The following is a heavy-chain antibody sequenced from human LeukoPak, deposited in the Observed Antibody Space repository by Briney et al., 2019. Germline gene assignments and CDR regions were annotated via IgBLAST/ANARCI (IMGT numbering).Heavy chain of an antibody. V-gene: IGHV4-30-2*01. D-gene: IGHD3-10*01. J-gene: IGHJ5*02. CDR2: IYHSGST. Sequence: SQTLSLTCTVSGGSISSGGYYWSWIRQPPGKGLEWIGYIYHSGSTYYNPSLKSRVTISVDTSKNQFSLKLSSVTAADTAVYYCARDLVWFGTPSGNWFDPWGQGTLVTVSS. CDR1: GGSISSGGYY. CDR3: ARDLVWFGTPSGNWFDP.